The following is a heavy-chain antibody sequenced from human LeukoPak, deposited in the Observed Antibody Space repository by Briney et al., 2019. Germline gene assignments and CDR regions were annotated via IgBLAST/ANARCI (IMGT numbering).Heavy chain of an antibody. J-gene: IGHJ5*01. D-gene: IGHD1-26*01. CDR2: FDPGDDET. V-gene: IGHV1-24*01. CDR3: ATEKDLLLDS. CDR1: GYSLSELS. Sequence: ASVKVSCKVSGYSLSELSTHWVRQAPGQGLEWIGGFDPGDDETIYAQKFQGRVTMTEDTSTDTAYLELSSLRSEDTAVYFCATEKDLLLDSWGQGTPVTVSS.